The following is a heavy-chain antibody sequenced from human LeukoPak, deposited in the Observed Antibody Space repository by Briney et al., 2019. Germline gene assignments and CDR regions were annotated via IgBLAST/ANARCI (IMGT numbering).Heavy chain of an antibody. CDR2: IYNSGTT. CDR1: GGSISSGGYS. D-gene: IGHD3-22*01. Sequence: SETLSLTCVVSGGSISSGGYSWNWIRQPPGKGLEWIGYIYNSGTTSYNPSLKSRVTMSVDTSKNQFSLKLSSVTAADTAVYYCASGYYDSSGYSDDAFDIWGQGTMVTVSS. V-gene: IGHV4-30-4*07. CDR3: ASGYYDSSGYSDDAFDI. J-gene: IGHJ3*02.